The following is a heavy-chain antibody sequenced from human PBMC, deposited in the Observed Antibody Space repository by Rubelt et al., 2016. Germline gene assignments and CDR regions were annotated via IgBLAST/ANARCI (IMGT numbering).Heavy chain of an antibody. J-gene: IGHJ4*02. CDR2: INLSGST. D-gene: IGHD6-19*01. Sequence: QVQLQQWGAGLLKPSETLSLTCAVYGGSFSGYYWSWIGKPPGKGLEWIGEINLSGSTNYNPSLKSRVTISVDTSKNQFSLKLSSVTAADTAVYYCAREIAVAADGYDYWCQGTLVTVSS. V-gene: IGHV4-34*01. CDR3: AREIAVAADGYDY. CDR1: GGSFSGYY.